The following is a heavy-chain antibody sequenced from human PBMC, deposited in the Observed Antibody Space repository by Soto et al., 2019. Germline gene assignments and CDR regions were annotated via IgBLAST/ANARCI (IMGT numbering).Heavy chain of an antibody. J-gene: IGHJ5*02. CDR3: ARDGLYDSSGYYNWFDP. CDR2: ISAYNGNT. Sequence: ASVEVSCEASGYTFTSYGISWVRQAPGQGLEWMGWISAYNGNTNYAQKLQGRVTMTTDTSTSTAYMELRSLRSDDTAVYYCARDGLYDSSGYYNWFDPWGQATLVTVSS. D-gene: IGHD3-22*01. V-gene: IGHV1-18*01. CDR1: GYTFTSYG.